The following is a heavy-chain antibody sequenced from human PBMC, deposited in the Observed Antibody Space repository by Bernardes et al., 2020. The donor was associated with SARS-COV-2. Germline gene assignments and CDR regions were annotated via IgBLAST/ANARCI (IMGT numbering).Heavy chain of an antibody. Sequence: GGSLRLSCAASGFTFSDYYMSWIRQAPGKGLEWVSYISSSGSTIYYADSVKGRFTLSRDNARNSLYLQMNSLRDEDTAVYYCAREKWGYTYGDGVYWGQGTLVTVSS. V-gene: IGHV3-11*01. CDR3: AREKWGYTYGDGVY. CDR2: ISSSGSTI. D-gene: IGHD5-18*01. J-gene: IGHJ4*02. CDR1: GFTFSDYY.